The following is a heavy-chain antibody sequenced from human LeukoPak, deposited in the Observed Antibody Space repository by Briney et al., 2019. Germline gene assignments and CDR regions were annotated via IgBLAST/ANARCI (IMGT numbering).Heavy chain of an antibody. J-gene: IGHJ6*02. V-gene: IGHV3-21*01. CDR1: GFTFSSYS. CDR2: ISSSSSYI. Sequence: GGSLRLSCAASGFTFSSYSMNWVRQAPGKGLEWVSSISSSSSYIYYADSVKVRFTISRDNAKNSLYLQMNSMRAEDTAVYYCARERVKYITIFGVVNLTLYYYYGMDVWGQGTTVTVSS. D-gene: IGHD3-3*01. CDR3: ARERVKYITIFGVVNLTLYYYYGMDV.